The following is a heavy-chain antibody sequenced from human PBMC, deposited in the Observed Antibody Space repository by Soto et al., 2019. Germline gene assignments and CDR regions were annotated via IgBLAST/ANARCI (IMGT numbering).Heavy chain of an antibody. Sequence: QVQLVQSGAEVKKPGASVKVSCKASGYTFTSYGISWVRQAPGQGLEWMGWISAYNGNTNYAQKLQCRVTMTTDSSTSTAHMELRSLRSDDTAVYYCARDELVPVAIGSPFDYWRQGTLVTVS. V-gene: IGHV1-18*01. D-gene: IGHD2-2*01. CDR3: ARDELVPVAIGSPFDY. J-gene: IGHJ4*02. CDR2: ISAYNGNT. CDR1: GYTFTSYG.